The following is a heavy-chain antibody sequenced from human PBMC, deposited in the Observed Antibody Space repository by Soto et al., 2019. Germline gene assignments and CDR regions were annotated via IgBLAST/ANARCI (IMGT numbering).Heavy chain of an antibody. V-gene: IGHV4-59*01. D-gene: IGHD5-18*01. Sequence: QVQLQESGPGLVKPSETLSLTCTVSGGSISSYYWSWIRQPPGKGLEWIGYIYYSGSTNYNPSLRSRVTISVDTSKNQFSLKLSSVTAADTAVYYCARQTRGDTISSDYNGMDVWGQGTTVNVAS. CDR1: GGSISSYY. J-gene: IGHJ6*02. CDR2: IYYSGST. CDR3: ARQTRGDTISSDYNGMDV.